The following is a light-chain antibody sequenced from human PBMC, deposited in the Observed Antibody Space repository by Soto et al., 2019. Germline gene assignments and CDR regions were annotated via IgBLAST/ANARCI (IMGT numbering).Light chain of an antibody. V-gene: IGLV2-23*02. CDR3: CSYAGGTTFV. CDR2: EVT. CDR1: SSDVGTYNL. J-gene: IGLJ1*01. Sequence: QSALTQPASVSGSPGQSITISCTGTSSDVGTYNLVSWYQQHPGKAPKLMISEVTERPSGVSSRFSGSKSGITASLTISGLQADDEADYYCCSYAGGTTFVFGTGTKLTVL.